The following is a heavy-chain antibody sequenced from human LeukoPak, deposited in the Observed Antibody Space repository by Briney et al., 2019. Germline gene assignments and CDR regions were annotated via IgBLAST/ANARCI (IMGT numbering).Heavy chain of an antibody. Sequence: GASVKVSCKASGYTFTSYGISWVRQAPGQGLEWMGWISAYNGNTNYAQKLQGRVTMTTDTSTSTAYMEPRSLRSDDTAVYYCAREVAAYYGSGSYSPPRDYGMDVWGQGTTVTVSS. D-gene: IGHD3-10*01. CDR1: GYTFTSYG. J-gene: IGHJ6*02. CDR2: ISAYNGNT. V-gene: IGHV1-18*01. CDR3: AREVAAYYGSGSYSPPRDYGMDV.